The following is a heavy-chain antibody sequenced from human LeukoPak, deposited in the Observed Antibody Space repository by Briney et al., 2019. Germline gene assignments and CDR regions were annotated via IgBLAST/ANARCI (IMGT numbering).Heavy chain of an antibody. Sequence: SETLSLTCIVSGGSISTNTYYWGWIRLPPGRGLEWIGEIHHRGTTYYNPSLRSRVTISVDTSKNQFSLRLTSVTAADTAVYYCARVTYNGYQHFDYWGQGNLVTVS. D-gene: IGHD3-10*01. CDR1: GGSISTNTYY. CDR3: ARVTYNGYQHFDY. CDR2: IHHRGTT. J-gene: IGHJ4*02. V-gene: IGHV4-39*07.